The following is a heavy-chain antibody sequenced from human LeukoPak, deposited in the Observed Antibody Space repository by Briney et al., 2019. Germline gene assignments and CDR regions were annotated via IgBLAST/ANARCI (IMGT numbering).Heavy chain of an antibody. CDR1: GFTFSNYS. CDR2: ISSSDSYI. Sequence: GGSLRLSCAASGFTFSNYSMNWVRQAPGKRLEWVSSISSSDSYIPYADSVKGRFTISRDNAKNSLYLQMNRLRAEDTALYYCARSPAAVPAASPDDAFDIWGPGTMVTVSS. V-gene: IGHV3-21*01. D-gene: IGHD2-2*01. J-gene: IGHJ3*02. CDR3: ARSPAAVPAASPDDAFDI.